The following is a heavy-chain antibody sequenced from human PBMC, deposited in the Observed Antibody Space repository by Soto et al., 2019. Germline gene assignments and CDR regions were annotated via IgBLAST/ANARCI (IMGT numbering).Heavy chain of an antibody. V-gene: IGHV4-39*01. D-gene: IGHD5-12*01. Sequence: SETLSLTCTVSGGSISSSSYYWGWIRQPPGKGLEWIGSIYYSGSTYYNPSLKSRVTISVDTSKNQFSLKLSSVTAADTAVYYCASHVDIVAPAFDYWGQGTLVTVSS. CDR2: IYYSGST. CDR3: ASHVDIVAPAFDY. CDR1: GGSISSSSYY. J-gene: IGHJ4*02.